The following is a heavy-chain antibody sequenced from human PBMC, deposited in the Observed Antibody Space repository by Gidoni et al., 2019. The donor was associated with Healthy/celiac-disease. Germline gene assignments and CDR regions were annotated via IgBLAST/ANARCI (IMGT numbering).Heavy chain of an antibody. CDR3: AARSTGIAARPISRGNYYFDY. CDR1: GGTFSSYA. J-gene: IGHJ4*02. V-gene: IGHV1-69*06. CDR2: IIPIFGTA. Sequence: QVQLVQSGAEVKKPWSSVKVSCKASGGTFSSYAISWGRQAPGQGLEWMGGIIPIFGTANYAQKFQGRVTITADKSTSTAYMELSSLRSEDTAVYYCAARSTGIAARPISRGNYYFDYWGQGTLVTVSS. D-gene: IGHD6-6*01.